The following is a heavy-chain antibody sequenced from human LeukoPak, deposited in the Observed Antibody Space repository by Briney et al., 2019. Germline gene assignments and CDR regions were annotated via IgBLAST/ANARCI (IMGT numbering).Heavy chain of an antibody. J-gene: IGHJ4*02. Sequence: SETLSLTCTVSDDSISVYYWSWIRQPPGKGLEWIGFIYYSGSTNYNPSFKSRVTLSVDTSKNQFSLKLSSVTAADTAVYYCAREKFPGYNYGTFDYWGQGTLVTVSS. V-gene: IGHV4-59*01. D-gene: IGHD5-18*01. CDR2: IYYSGST. CDR1: DDSISVYY. CDR3: AREKFPGYNYGTFDY.